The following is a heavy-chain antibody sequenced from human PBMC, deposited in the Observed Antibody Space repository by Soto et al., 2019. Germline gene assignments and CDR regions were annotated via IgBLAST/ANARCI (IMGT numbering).Heavy chain of an antibody. V-gene: IGHV1-18*01. CDR3: AIFDPYCSGGSCYPDFDY. D-gene: IGHD2-15*01. CDR1: GYTFTSYG. CDR2: ISAYNGNT. Sequence: GASVKVSCKASGYTFTSYGISWVRQAPGQGLEWMGWISAYNGNTNYAQKLQGRVTMTTDTSTSTAYMELRSLRSDDTAVYYCAIFDPYCSGGSCYPDFDYWGQGTLVTVSS. J-gene: IGHJ4*02.